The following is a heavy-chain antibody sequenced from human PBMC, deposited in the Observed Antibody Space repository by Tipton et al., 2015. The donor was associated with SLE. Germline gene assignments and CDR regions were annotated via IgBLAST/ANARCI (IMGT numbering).Heavy chain of an antibody. D-gene: IGHD4-11*01. Sequence: LRLSCLVSGGSIKGNYWSWIRQPPGKGLEWIGYIYDTGSTDRNPSLKSRVSLSVDTSKNQFSLKLISVTAADTAVYYCAREFLNPVTTVHYYFDLWGRGTLVTVSS. V-gene: IGHV4-59*12. CDR1: GGSIKGNY. CDR3: AREFLNPVTTVHYYFDL. J-gene: IGHJ2*01. CDR2: IYDTGST.